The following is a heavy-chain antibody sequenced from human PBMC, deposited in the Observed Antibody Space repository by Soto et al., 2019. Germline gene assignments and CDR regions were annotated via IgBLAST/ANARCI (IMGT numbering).Heavy chain of an antibody. J-gene: IGHJ5*02. CDR3: ARHVVIRQLGWFDP. CDR2: IYYSGST. V-gene: IGHV4-39*01. D-gene: IGHD2-15*01. Sequence: QLQLQESGPGLVKPSETLSLTCTVSGGSISSSSYYWGWIRQPPGKGLEWIGSIYYSGSTYYTPSLKSRFTISVDTSNDQFSLKLNSVTAAATAVYYCARHVVIRQLGWFDPWGQGTLVAVAS. CDR1: GGSISSSSYY.